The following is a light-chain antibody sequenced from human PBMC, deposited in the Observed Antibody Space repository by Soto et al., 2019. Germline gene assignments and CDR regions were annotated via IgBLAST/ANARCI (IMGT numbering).Light chain of an antibody. V-gene: IGKV3-15*01. Sequence: ETGMTQSPATLSVSPGGRATLSCRASQSISDTLAWYQQKPGQAPRLLIHGASTRATGFPARFGGSGSGTDFTLTISSLQSEDFAIYYCQQYNNWPWTFGQGTKVDI. CDR1: QSISDT. J-gene: IGKJ1*01. CDR3: QQYNNWPWT. CDR2: GAS.